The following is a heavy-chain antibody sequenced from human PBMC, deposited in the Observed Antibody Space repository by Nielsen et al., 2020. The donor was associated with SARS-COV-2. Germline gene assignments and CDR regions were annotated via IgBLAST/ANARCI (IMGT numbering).Heavy chain of an antibody. Sequence: GGSLRLSCAASGFTFSSYGMRWVRQAPGKGLEWVAVISYDGSNKYYADSVKGRFTISRDNSKNTLYLQMNSLRAEDTAVYYCAGRGYSYGAGGGLFDYWGQGTLVTVSS. J-gene: IGHJ4*02. V-gene: IGHV3-30*03. CDR3: AGRGYSYGAGGGLFDY. CDR1: GFTFSSYG. D-gene: IGHD5-18*01. CDR2: ISYDGSNK.